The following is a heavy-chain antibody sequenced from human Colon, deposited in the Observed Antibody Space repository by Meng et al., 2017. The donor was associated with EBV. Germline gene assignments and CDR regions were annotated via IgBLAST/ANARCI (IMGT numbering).Heavy chain of an antibody. D-gene: IGHD5-18*01. CDR3: ARGIQIWHEIDY. CDR1: GGPISSSSYS. V-gene: IGHV4-39*07. J-gene: IGHJ4*02. CDR2: ISYGGST. Sequence: QVQLEESGPGLVKPSETLSLTCTVSGGPISSSSYSCAWIRQPPGKGLEWIGGISYGGSTSYNPSLKSRVTISIDTSKNQFSLSLTSVTAADTAIYYCARGIQIWHEIDYWGQGTLVTVSS.